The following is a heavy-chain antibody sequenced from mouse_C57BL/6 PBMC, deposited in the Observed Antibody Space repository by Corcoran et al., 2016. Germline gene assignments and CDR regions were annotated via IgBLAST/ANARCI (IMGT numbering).Heavy chain of an antibody. D-gene: IGHD1-1*01. V-gene: IGHV1-81*01. CDR1: GYTFTSYG. J-gene: IGHJ4*01. CDR2: IYPRSGNT. Sequence: QVQLQQSGAELARPGASVKLSCKASGYTFTSYGISWVKQRTGQGLEWIGEIYPRSGNTYYNEKFKGKATLTADKSSSTAYMELRSLTSEDSAVYFCANREVVAKDYAMDYWGQGTSVTVSS. CDR3: ANREVVAKDYAMDY.